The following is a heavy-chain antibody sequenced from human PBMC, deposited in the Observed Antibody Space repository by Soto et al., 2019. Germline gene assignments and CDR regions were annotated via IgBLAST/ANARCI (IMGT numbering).Heavy chain of an antibody. Sequence: QVHLLESGRGVVQPGSSLRLSCAASGFSFIMSQMHCFRQAPVKAPERVALISSDRTNNFYAGSVNPRFTMSRDNSKSTLCLLVESLRPEDAALYSCARDPKSYGSQLWAFNYFDARGQGTPVTVSS. CDR2: ISSDRTNN. D-gene: IGHD5-18*01. CDR1: GFSFIMSQ. J-gene: IGHJ5*02. V-gene: IGHV3-30-3*01. CDR3: ARDPKSYGSQLWAFNYFDA.